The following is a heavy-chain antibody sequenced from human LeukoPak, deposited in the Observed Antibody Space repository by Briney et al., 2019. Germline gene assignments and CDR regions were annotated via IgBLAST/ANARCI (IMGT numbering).Heavy chain of an antibody. CDR3: ARIPQYFDWLLNAYPGSAETPGAFDI. CDR2: IIPIFGKA. Sequence: AASVKVSCKASGGTFSSYAIRWVRQVPGQGLECMGGIIPIFGKANYAQKFQGRVTITADESTSTAYMELSSLRSEDTAVYYCARIPQYFDWLLNAYPGSAETPGAFDIWGQGTMVTVSS. V-gene: IGHV1-69*13. CDR1: GGTFSSYA. D-gene: IGHD3-9*01. J-gene: IGHJ3*02.